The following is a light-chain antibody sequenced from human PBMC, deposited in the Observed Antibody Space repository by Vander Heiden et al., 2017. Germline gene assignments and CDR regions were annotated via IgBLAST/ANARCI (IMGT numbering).Light chain of an antibody. CDR2: GAS. J-gene: IGKJ1*01. Sequence: DIQMTQSPSSLSASVGDRVTITCRASQTVNKYLNWYQQKPGKAPKLLIHGASSLQSGVPSRFSGSGSGTDFTLTISTLQPEDFATYYCQQSDNTPRTFGQGTKVDIK. V-gene: IGKV1-39*01. CDR1: QTVNKY. CDR3: QQSDNTPRT.